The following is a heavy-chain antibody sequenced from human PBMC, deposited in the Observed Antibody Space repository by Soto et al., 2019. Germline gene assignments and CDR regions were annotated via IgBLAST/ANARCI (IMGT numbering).Heavy chain of an antibody. Sequence: SETLSLTCTVSGGAVSRGTYYWSWIRQPPGKGLEWIGHIYFTGSTNYNPSLRSRVTMSLDTSRNQFSLKLSSVTAADTAVYYCTRGPPRVQWFDPWGLGTLVTVSS. CDR3: TRGPPRVQWFDP. CDR1: GGAVSRGTYY. CDR2: IYFTGST. V-gene: IGHV4-61*01. J-gene: IGHJ5*02.